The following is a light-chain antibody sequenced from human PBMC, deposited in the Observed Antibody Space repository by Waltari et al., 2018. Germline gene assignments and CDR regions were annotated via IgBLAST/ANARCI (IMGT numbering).Light chain of an antibody. V-gene: IGLV2-23*02. CDR3: SSYAGSSKGV. J-gene: IGLJ2*01. CDR1: SSDVGNYNR. Sequence: QSALPQPASVSGSPGQSITISCTGTSSDVGNYNRAPWYQQHPGKAPKLRIYAVSKRPSGVSDRFSGSKSGDMASLTISGLQPEDEAEYFCSSYAGSSKGVFGGGTKVTVL. CDR2: AVS.